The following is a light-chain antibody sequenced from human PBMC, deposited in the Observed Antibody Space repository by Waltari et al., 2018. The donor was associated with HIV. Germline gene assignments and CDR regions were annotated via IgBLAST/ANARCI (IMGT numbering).Light chain of an antibody. V-gene: IGLV2-14*01. CDR3: SSFTSDFTFV. J-gene: IGLJ1*01. Sequence: QSALTQPDSVSGSPGQAIAIACTGTTSDVGGYNYVSWFQQHPDESPKLIIYDVRERPSSISDRFSGSNSANTASLTISGLQPEDEADYYCSSFTSDFTFVFGTGTRVTVL. CDR2: DVR. CDR1: TSDVGGYNY.